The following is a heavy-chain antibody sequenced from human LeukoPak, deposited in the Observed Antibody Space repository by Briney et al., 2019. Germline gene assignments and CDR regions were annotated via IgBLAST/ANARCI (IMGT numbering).Heavy chain of an antibody. Sequence: PGGSLRLSCAASGFTFSSYAMSWARQAPGKGLEWVSAISGSGGSTYYADSVKGRFTISRDNSKNTLYLQMNSLRAEDTAVYYCAKDRGGSYLGYYFDYWGQGTLVTVSS. CDR1: GFTFSSYA. D-gene: IGHD1-26*01. CDR2: ISGSGGST. V-gene: IGHV3-23*01. CDR3: AKDRGGSYLGYYFDY. J-gene: IGHJ4*02.